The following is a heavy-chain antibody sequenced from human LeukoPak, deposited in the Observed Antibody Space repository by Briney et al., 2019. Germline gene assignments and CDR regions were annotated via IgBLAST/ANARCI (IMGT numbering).Heavy chain of an antibody. J-gene: IGHJ4*02. Sequence: TSETLSLTCTVSGGSFSSGSYYWRWIRQPPGKGLEWIGYIYYGGSTNYNPSLKSRVTISVDTSKNQFSLKLSSVTAADTAVYYCAAHPPYDFWSGYYRGVADYWGQGTLVTVS. CDR2: IYYGGST. CDR3: AAHPPYDFWSGYYRGVADY. D-gene: IGHD3-3*01. CDR1: GGSFSSGSYY. V-gene: IGHV4-61*01.